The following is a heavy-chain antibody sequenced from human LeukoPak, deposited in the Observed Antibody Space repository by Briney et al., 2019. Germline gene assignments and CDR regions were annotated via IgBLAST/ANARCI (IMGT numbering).Heavy chain of an antibody. CDR1: GGTFSSYA. V-gene: IGHV1-69*01. D-gene: IGHD1-1*01. Sequence: SVKVSCTASGGTFSSYAISWVRQAPGQGLEWMGGIIPIFGTANYAQKFQGRVTITADESTSTAYMELSSLRSEDTAVYYCARDPNDPYNWFDPWGQGTLVTVSS. CDR3: ARDPNDPYNWFDP. CDR2: IIPIFGTA. J-gene: IGHJ5*02.